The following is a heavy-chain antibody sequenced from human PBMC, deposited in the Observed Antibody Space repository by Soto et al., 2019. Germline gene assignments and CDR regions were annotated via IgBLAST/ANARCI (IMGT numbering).Heavy chain of an antibody. D-gene: IGHD3-22*01. V-gene: IGHV4-39*01. CDR2: IYYLGNT. CDR3: AGLFPYVSSGYHLTY. CDR1: GGSISSGSSY. Sequence: SETLSLTCTVSGGSISSGSSYWGWIRQPPGKGLEWIGSIYYLGNTYYNPSLGGRVSISVDTSKNQFSLKLKSVTAADTAVFHCAGLFPYVSSGYHLTYLGQGTLVTVSS. J-gene: IGHJ4*02.